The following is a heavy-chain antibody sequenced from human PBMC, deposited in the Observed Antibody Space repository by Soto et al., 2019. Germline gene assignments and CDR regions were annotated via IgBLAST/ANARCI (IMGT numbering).Heavy chain of an antibody. J-gene: IGHJ4*02. CDR2: ISYDGSNK. Sequence: QVQLVESGGGVVQPGRSLRLSCAASGFTFSRYAMHWVRQAPGKGLEWVAVISYDGSNKYYADSVKGRFTISRDNSKNTLYLQMNSLRAEDTAVYYCAKSGEPQRPLDYWGQGTLVTVSS. V-gene: IGHV3-30-3*01. CDR1: GFTFSRYA. D-gene: IGHD3-10*01. CDR3: AKSGEPQRPLDY.